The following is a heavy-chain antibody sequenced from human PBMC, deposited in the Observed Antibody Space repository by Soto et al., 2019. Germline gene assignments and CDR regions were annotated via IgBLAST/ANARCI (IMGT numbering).Heavy chain of an antibody. CDR1: GFTFSSYA. CDR3: ARYQLPYSSGYYYVALFDY. D-gene: IGHD3-22*01. Sequence: GGSLRLSCAASGFTFSSYAMHWVRQAPGKGLEWVAVISYDGSNKYYADSVKGRFTISRDNSKNTLYLQMNSLRAEDTAVYYCARYQLPYSSGYYYVALFDYWGQGTLVTVSS. V-gene: IGHV3-30-3*01. CDR2: ISYDGSNK. J-gene: IGHJ4*02.